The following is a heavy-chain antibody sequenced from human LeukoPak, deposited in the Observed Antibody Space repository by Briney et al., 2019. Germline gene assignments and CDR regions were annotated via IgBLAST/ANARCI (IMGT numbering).Heavy chain of an antibody. D-gene: IGHD3-10*01. Sequence: GGSLRLSCAASGFTFSTYAMSWVRQAPGKGLEWVSAISGSGGSTYYADSVKGRFTISRDNPKNTLYLQMNSLRAEDTAVFYCAKDYYGSGSPIDYWGQGTLVTVSS. CDR1: GFTFSTYA. CDR3: AKDYYGSGSPIDY. V-gene: IGHV3-23*01. CDR2: ISGSGGST. J-gene: IGHJ4*02.